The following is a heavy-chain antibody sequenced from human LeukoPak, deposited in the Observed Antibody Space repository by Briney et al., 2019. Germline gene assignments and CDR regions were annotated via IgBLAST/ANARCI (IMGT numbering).Heavy chain of an antibody. CDR2: IYYSGST. Sequence: SETLFLTCTVSGGSISSYYWSWIRQPPGKGLEWIGYIYYSGSTNYNPSLKSRVTISVDTSKNQFSLKLSSVTAADTAVYYCARGSGVDYYYYYGMDVWGQGTTVTVSS. CDR1: GGSISSYY. CDR3: ARGSGVDYYYYYGMDV. D-gene: IGHD1-26*01. V-gene: IGHV4-59*01. J-gene: IGHJ6*02.